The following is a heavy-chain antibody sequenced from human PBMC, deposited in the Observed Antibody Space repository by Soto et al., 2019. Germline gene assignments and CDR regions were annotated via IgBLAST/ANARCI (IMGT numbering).Heavy chain of an antibody. D-gene: IGHD3-22*01. CDR2: INHSGST. Sequence: SETLSLTCAVYGGSFSGYYWSWIRQPPGKGLEWIGEINHSGSTNYNPSLKSRVTISVDTSKNQFSLKLSSVTAADTAVYYCARGLKYDSSGYPNWGQGTLVTV. V-gene: IGHV4-34*01. CDR3: ARGLKYDSSGYPN. J-gene: IGHJ4*02. CDR1: GGSFSGYY.